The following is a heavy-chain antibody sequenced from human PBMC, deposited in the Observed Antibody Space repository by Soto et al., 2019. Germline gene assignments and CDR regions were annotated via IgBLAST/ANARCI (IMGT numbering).Heavy chain of an antibody. CDR2: INPNSGGT. CDR3: ARGHRDTAMVTPTHPNFDY. Sequence: QVQLVQSGAEVKKPGASVKVSCKASGYTFTGYYMHWVRQAPGQGLEWMGWINPNSGGTNYAQKFQGWVTMTRDTSINTAYMELSRLRSDDTAVYYCARGHRDTAMVTPTHPNFDYWGQGTLVTVSS. CDR1: GYTFTGYY. V-gene: IGHV1-2*04. D-gene: IGHD5-18*01. J-gene: IGHJ4*02.